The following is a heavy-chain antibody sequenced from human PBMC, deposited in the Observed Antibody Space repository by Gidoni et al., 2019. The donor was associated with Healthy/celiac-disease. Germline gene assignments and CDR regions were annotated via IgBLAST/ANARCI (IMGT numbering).Heavy chain of an antibody. J-gene: IGHJ5*02. Sequence: EVQLVESGGGLVQPGRSLRLSCAASGFTFDDYAMHWVRQAPGKGLEWVSGISWNSGSIGYADSVKGRFTISRDNAKNSLYLQMNSLRAEDTALYYCAKDMAGYGDYTNWFDPWGQGTLVTVSS. CDR1: GFTFDDYA. D-gene: IGHD4-17*01. CDR3: AKDMAGYGDYTNWFDP. V-gene: IGHV3-9*01. CDR2: ISWNSGSI.